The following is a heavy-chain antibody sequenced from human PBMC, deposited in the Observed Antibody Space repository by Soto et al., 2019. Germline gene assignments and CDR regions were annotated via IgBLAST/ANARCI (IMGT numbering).Heavy chain of an antibody. V-gene: IGHV2-26*01. CDR2: IFSNDEK. J-gene: IGHJ4*02. D-gene: IGHD3-10*01. CDR3: ARIRMVRGVIFFDS. Sequence: QVTLKESGPVLVKPTETLTLTCTVSGFSLSNARMGVSWIRQPPGKALEWLAHIFSNDEKSYNTSLKSRLTISKDNSKSQVVLTMTNMDPVDTATYYCARIRMVRGVIFFDSWGQGTLVTVSS. CDR1: GFSLSNARMG.